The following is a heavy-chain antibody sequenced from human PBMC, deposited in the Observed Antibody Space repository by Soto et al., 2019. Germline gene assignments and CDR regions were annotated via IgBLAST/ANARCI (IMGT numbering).Heavy chain of an antibody. D-gene: IGHD6-13*01. CDR1: GGSISSSSYY. Sequence: SETLSLTCTVSGGSISSSSYYWGWIRQPPGKGLEWIGSIYYSGSTYYNPSLKSRVTISVDTSKNQFSLKLSSVTAADTAVYYCARQLNFFSGSWDLFDYWGQGTLVTVSS. V-gene: IGHV4-39*01. J-gene: IGHJ4*02. CDR3: ARQLNFFSGSWDLFDY. CDR2: IYYSGST.